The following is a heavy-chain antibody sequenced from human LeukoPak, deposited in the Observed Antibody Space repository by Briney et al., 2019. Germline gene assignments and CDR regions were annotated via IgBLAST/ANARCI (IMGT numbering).Heavy chain of an antibody. CDR2: IIPIFGTA. CDR1: GGTFSSYA. V-gene: IGHV1-69*01. Sequence: SVKVSCKASGGTFSSYAISWVRQAPGQGLEWMGGIIPIFGTANYAQKFQGRVTITADESTSTAYMELSSLRSEDTAVYYCARALVPAAITSGYYYMEVWGKGTTVTVSS. D-gene: IGHD2-2*01. J-gene: IGHJ6*03. CDR3: ARALVPAAITSGYYYMEV.